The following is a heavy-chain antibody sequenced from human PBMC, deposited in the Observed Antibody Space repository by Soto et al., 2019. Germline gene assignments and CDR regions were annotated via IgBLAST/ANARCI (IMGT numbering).Heavy chain of an antibody. Sequence: QVQLQESGPGLVKPSETLSLTCTVSGDSISSYYWSWIRQPPGKGLEWIGYIHYSGSTNSNPSPKRRATISVFKHNNQFPMRLSSVTAANTTAYYCARQGTLHGDYDYWVQGTLVPVSS. CDR2: IHYSGST. CDR3: ARQGTLHGDYDY. V-gene: IGHV4-59*08. CDR1: GDSISSYY. D-gene: IGHD4-17*01. J-gene: IGHJ4*02.